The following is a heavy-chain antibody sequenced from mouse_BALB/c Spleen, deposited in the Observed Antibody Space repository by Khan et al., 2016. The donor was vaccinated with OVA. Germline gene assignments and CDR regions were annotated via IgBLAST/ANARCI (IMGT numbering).Heavy chain of an antibody. V-gene: IGHV2-3*01. D-gene: IGHD2-1*01. CDR1: GLSLTNYG. Sequence: VELVESGPGLVAPSQSLSIRCTVSGLSLTNYGVSWVRQPPGKGLEWLGVIWGDGSTNYHSVLKSRLTINKDNSKSQVFVKLNSLQPDDTATYDCAIIYYGNDWFAYWGQGTLVTVSA. J-gene: IGHJ3*01. CDR3: AIIYYGNDWFAY. CDR2: IWGDGST.